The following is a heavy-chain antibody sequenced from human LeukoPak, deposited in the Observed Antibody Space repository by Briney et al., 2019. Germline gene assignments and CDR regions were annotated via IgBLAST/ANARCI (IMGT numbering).Heavy chain of an antibody. CDR3: ARAGCSSTSCYVLGV. V-gene: IGHV1-8*01. D-gene: IGHD2-2*01. CDR1: GYTFTSYD. CDR2: MNPNSGNT. Sequence: ASVKVSCKASGYTFTSYDINWVRQATGQGREWMGWMNPNSGNTGYAQKFQGRVTMTRNTSISTAYMELSSLRSEDTAVYYCARAGCSSTSCYVLGVWGQGTTVTVSS. J-gene: IGHJ6*02.